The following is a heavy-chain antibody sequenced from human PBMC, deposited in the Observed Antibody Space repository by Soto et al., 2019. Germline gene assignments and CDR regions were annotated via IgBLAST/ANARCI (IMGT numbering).Heavy chain of an antibody. J-gene: IGHJ2*01. CDR1: GFSLSTSGVG. Sequence: QITLKESGPPLVKPTQTLTLTCTFSGFSLSTSGVGVGWIRQPPGKALEWLALIYWNDDKRYSPSLKSRLTITKDTSKNQVVLTMTNMDPVDTATYYCAHGEHYVWGSYGNFDLWGRGTLVTVSS. D-gene: IGHD3-16*01. CDR3: AHGEHYVWGSYGNFDL. V-gene: IGHV2-5*01. CDR2: IYWNDDK.